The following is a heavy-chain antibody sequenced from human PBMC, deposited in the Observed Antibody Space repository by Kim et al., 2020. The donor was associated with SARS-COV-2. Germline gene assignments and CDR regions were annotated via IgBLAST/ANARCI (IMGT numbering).Heavy chain of an antibody. J-gene: IGHJ5*02. CDR2: TYYSGST. CDR1: GGSISSGGYY. CDR3: ARDVTTGQGWFDP. Sequence: SETLSLTCTVSGGSISSGGYYWSWIRQHPGKGLEWIGYTYYSGSTYYNPSLKSRVTISVDTSKNQFSLKLSSVTAADTAVYYCARDVTTGQGWFDPWGQGTLVTVSS. D-gene: IGHD4-4*01. V-gene: IGHV4-31*03.